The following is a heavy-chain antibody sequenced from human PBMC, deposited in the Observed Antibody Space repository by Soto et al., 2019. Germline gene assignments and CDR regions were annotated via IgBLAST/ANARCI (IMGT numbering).Heavy chain of an antibody. J-gene: IGHJ4*02. V-gene: IGHV3-30*03. CDR1: GFTFSNYG. D-gene: IGHD2-15*01. Sequence: QVQLVESGGGVVQPGRSLRLSCAGSGFTFSNYGLHWVRQAPGKGLEWVAVISYDGSHKYYADSVKGRFTISRDNSNKMLYRQMASLRAEDTAVYYCARDGAPRYCSRSSCHPAGAYWGQGTLVTVSS. CDR3: ARDGAPRYCSRSSCHPAGAY. CDR2: ISYDGSHK.